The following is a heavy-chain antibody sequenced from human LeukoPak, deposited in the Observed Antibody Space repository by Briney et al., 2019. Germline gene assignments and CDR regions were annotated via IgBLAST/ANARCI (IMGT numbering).Heavy chain of an antibody. D-gene: IGHD5-24*01. CDR3: ARGEVATVPSFDY. Sequence: GGSLRLSCAASGFTFSSYAMHWVRQAPGKGLEWVAVISYDGSNKYYADSVKGRFTISRDNSKNTLYLQMNSLRAEDTAVYYCARGEVATVPSFDYWGQGTLVTVSS. CDR1: GFTFSSYA. V-gene: IGHV3-30-3*01. J-gene: IGHJ4*02. CDR2: ISYDGSNK.